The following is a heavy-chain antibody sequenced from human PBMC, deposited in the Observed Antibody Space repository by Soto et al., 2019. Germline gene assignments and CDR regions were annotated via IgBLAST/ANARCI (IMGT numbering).Heavy chain of an antibody. CDR1: GGSISSSNW. CDR3: ARGRIAVAGTLSPYFDY. D-gene: IGHD6-19*01. Sequence: TSETLSLTCAVSGGSISSSNWWSWVRQPPGKGLEWIGEIYHSGSTNYNPSLKSRVTISVDKSKNQFSLKLSSVTAADTAVYYCARGRIAVAGTLSPYFDYWGQGTLVTVSS. CDR2: IYHSGST. V-gene: IGHV4-4*02. J-gene: IGHJ4*02.